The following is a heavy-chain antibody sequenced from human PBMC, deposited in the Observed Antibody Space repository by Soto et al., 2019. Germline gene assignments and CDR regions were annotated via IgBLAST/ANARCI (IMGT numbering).Heavy chain of an antibody. V-gene: IGHV2-5*02. D-gene: IGHD1-1*01. CDR1: GFSLSTNGVG. CDR2: IYWDDDK. CDR3: AYTNWNFQVY. Sequence: KESGPTLVKPTQTLTLTCTFSGFSLSTNGVGVGWIRQPPGKALEWLALIYWDDDKRYSPSLKSRLTITKDTSKDQVVLTMTNVDPVDTATYYCAYTNWNFQVYGGQGALVTVSS. J-gene: IGHJ4*02.